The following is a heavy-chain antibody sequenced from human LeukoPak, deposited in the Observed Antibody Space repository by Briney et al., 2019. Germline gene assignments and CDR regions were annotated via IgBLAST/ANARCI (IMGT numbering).Heavy chain of an antibody. Sequence: PSETLSLTCAVSGYSISSGYYWGWIRQPPGKGLERIGSIYHSGSTYYNPSLKSRVTISVDTSKNQFSLKLSSVTAADTAVYYCARRIFGVVTVYYFDYWGQGTLVTVSS. CDR1: GYSISSGYY. CDR2: IYHSGST. CDR3: ARRIFGVVTVYYFDY. V-gene: IGHV4-38-2*01. D-gene: IGHD3-3*01. J-gene: IGHJ4*02.